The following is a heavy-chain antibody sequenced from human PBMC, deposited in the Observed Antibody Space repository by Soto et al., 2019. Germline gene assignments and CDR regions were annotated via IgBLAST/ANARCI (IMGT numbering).Heavy chain of an antibody. CDR2: IYYSGST. J-gene: IGHJ4*02. D-gene: IGHD6-19*01. Sequence: SETLSLTCTVSGGSISSGGYYWSWIRQHPGKGLEWIGYIYYSGSTNYNPSLKSRVTISVDTSKNQFSLKLSSVTAADTAVYYCARAKEAVAGFYFDYWGQGTLVTVSS. CDR3: ARAKEAVAGFYFDY. V-gene: IGHV4-61*08. CDR1: GGSISSGGYY.